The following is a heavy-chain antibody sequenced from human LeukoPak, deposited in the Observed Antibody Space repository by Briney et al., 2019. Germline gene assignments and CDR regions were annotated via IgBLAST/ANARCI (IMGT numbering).Heavy chain of an antibody. D-gene: IGHD6-13*01. CDR2: IIPIFGTA. J-gene: IGHJ4*02. Sequence: GASVKVSCKASGGTFSSYAISWVRQAPRQGLEWMGGIIPIFGTANYAQKFQGRVTITRDTSASTAYMELSSLRSEDTAVYYCARVIISSSWYGGFFYWGQGTLVTVSS. CDR1: GGTFSSYA. CDR3: ARVIISSSWYGGFFY. V-gene: IGHV1-69*05.